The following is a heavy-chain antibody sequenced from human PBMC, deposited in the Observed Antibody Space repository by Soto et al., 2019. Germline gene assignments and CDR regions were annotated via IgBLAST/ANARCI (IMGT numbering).Heavy chain of an antibody. CDR2: VSYIGST. Sequence: PSETLSLTCTISGGSVSSGSHYWSWIRQPPGKGLEWIGYVSYIGSTNYNPSLKSRVTISVDTSKDQFSLKLTSVTAADTAVYYCAREWSYDSSGYYYYFEPWGQGALVTVS. CDR1: GGSVSSGSHY. CDR3: AREWSYDSSGYYYYFEP. J-gene: IGHJ4*02. D-gene: IGHD3-22*01. V-gene: IGHV4-61*01.